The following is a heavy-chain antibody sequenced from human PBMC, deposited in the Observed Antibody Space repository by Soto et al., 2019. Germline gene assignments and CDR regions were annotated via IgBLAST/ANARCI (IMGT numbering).Heavy chain of an antibody. V-gene: IGHV1-2*04. CDR2: INPNSGGT. CDR1: GYTFTGYY. Sequence: GASVKVSCKASGYTFTGYYMHWVRQAPGQGLEWMGWINPNSGGTNYAQKFQGWVTMTRDTSISTAYMELSRLRSDDTAVYYCARDGRDIVVVPAAIDRHYYYYYYMVVWGKGTTVTVSS. D-gene: IGHD2-2*01. J-gene: IGHJ6*03. CDR3: ARDGRDIVVVPAAIDRHYYYYYYMVV.